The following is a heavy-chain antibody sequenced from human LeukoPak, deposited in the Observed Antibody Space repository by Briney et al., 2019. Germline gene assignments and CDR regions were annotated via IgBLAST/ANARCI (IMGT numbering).Heavy chain of an antibody. V-gene: IGHV3-30*02. D-gene: IGHD6-6*01. Sequence: GGSLRLSCAASGFTFSSYGMHWVRQAPGKGLEWVAFIRYDGSNKYYADSVKGRFTISRDNSKNTLYLQMNSLRAEDTAVYYCAKDPLYSSSFSRGAFDIWGQGTMVTVSS. CDR1: GFTFSSYG. CDR2: IRYDGSNK. J-gene: IGHJ3*02. CDR3: AKDPLYSSSFSRGAFDI.